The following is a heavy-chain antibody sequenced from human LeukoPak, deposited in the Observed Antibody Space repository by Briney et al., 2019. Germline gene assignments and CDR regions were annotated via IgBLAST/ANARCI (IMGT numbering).Heavy chain of an antibody. J-gene: IGHJ1*01. CDR3: ARPGDQDLAGYIQH. V-gene: IGHV5-51*01. CDR1: GYSFTSYW. D-gene: IGHD7-27*01. Sequence: PGESLKISCKGSGYSFTSYWIAWVRQMPGQGLEWIGVVYPADSDTRYSQSFQGQVTISVDKSIKTAYLQWNNLKASDSAMYYCARPGDQDLAGYIQHWGQGTLVTVSS. CDR2: VYPADSDT.